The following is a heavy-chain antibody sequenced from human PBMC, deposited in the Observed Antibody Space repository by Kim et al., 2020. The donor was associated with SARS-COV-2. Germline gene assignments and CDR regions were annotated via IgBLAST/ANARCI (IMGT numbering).Heavy chain of an antibody. CDR1: GGSLSNYY. D-gene: IGHD1-1*01. CDR2: IHPSGTT. CDR3: ARGADQYKGGRD. Sequence: SETLSLTCSVYGGSLSNYYWSWIRQPPGKGLEWIGEIHPSGTTNYSPSLKSRVTMSLDTSKNQFYLNLSSVTAADTAVYYCARGADQYKGGRDWGEGTLVTV. V-gene: IGHV4-34*01. J-gene: IGHJ4*02.